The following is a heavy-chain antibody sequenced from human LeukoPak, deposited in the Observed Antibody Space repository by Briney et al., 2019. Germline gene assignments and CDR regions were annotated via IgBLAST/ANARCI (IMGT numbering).Heavy chain of an antibody. Sequence: GGTLCLTCAASGFTFSSYWLSWVRQAPGKGLEWVANIKQDGSEKYYADPVKGRITISSANTKHSLYLQMNSPRADDAADYYCARRGGTGVLDNWSDGWGEGTLVTVSS. CDR3: ARRGGTGVLDNWSDG. CDR1: GFTFSSYW. V-gene: IGHV3-7*01. D-gene: IGHD5/OR15-5a*01. J-gene: IGHJ5*01. CDR2: IKQDGSEK.